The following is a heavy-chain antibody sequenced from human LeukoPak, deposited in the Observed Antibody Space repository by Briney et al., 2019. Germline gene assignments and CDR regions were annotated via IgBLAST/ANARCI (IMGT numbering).Heavy chain of an antibody. CDR3: ARVIVVPAAYDAFDI. J-gene: IGHJ3*02. CDR1: GFTFSSYW. CDR2: IKQDGSEK. D-gene: IGHD2-2*01. Sequence: PGGSLRLSCAASGFTFSSYWMSWVRQAPGKGLEWVANIKQDGSEKYYVDSVKGRFTISRDNAKNSLYLQMNSLRAEDTAVYYCARVIVVPAAYDAFDIWGQGTMVTVSS. V-gene: IGHV3-7*01.